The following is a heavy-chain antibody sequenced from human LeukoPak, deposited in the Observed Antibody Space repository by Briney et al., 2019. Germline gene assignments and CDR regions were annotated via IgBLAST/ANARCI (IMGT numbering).Heavy chain of an antibody. CDR1: GFTFSSYA. V-gene: IGHV3-23*01. Sequence: GGSLRLSCAASGFTFSSYAMSWVRQSPGKGLEWVSGLSGGGGSTYYAYYTDSVKGRFTISRDNSKNTLYLEMNSLRAEDTAVYYCAKFYDILTSYFDYWGQGTLVTVSA. D-gene: IGHD3-9*01. J-gene: IGHJ4*02. CDR3: AKFYDILTSYFDY. CDR2: LSGGGGST.